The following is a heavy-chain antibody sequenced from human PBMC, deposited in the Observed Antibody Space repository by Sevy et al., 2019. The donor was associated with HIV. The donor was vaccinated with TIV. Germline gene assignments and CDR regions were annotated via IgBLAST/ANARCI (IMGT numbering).Heavy chain of an antibody. J-gene: IGHJ6*02. V-gene: IGHV1-18*04. CDR3: AREGDLYSNYLSLNGMDV. D-gene: IGHD4-4*01. Sequence: ASVKVSCKASGYTFTSYGISWVRQAPGQGLEWMGWISAYNGNTNYAQKLQGRVTMTTDTSTSTAYMELRSLRSDDTAVYYCAREGDLYSNYLSLNGMDVWGQGTTVTVSS. CDR2: ISAYNGNT. CDR1: GYTFTSYG.